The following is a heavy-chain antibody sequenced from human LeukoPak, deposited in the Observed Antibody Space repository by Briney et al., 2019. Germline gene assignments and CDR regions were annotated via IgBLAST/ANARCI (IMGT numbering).Heavy chain of an antibody. Sequence: SETLSLTCTVSGGSISSGGHYWSWLRHPPGKGLEWIGYIYHTGVTYFDPSLKSRVTISVDRSKNQFSLKLSSVTVADTAFYYCARVYGTSNSHMAFDYWGQGTLVTVSS. CDR3: ARVYGTSNSHMAFDY. CDR2: IYHTGVT. J-gene: IGHJ4*02. V-gene: IGHV4-30-2*01. CDR1: GGSISSGGHY. D-gene: IGHD1-7*01.